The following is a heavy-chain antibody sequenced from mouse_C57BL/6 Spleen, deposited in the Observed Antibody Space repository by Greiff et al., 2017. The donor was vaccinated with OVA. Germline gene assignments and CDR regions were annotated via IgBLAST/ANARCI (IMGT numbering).Heavy chain of an antibody. D-gene: IGHD1-1*01. CDR3: TAELLRSHGYFDV. V-gene: IGHV14-1*01. CDR2: IDPEDGDT. CDR1: GFNIKDYY. J-gene: IGHJ1*03. Sequence: EVQLQQSGAELVRPGASVKLSCTASGFNIKDYYMHWVKQRPEQGLEWIGRIDPEDGDTEYAPKFQGKATLTADTSSNTAYLQLSSLTSEDTAVYYCTAELLRSHGYFDVWGTVTTVTVSS.